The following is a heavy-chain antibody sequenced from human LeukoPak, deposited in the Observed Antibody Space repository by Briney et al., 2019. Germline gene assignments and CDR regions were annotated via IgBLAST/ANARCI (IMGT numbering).Heavy chain of an antibody. D-gene: IGHD3-9*01. CDR1: GYTFTGYY. V-gene: IGHV1-2*02. Sequence: WASVKVSCKASGYTFTGYYMHWVRQAPGQGLEWMGWINPNSGGTNYAQKFQGRVTMTRDTSISTAYMELSRLRSDDTAVYYCATTKHFDWLGVDLTWFDPWGQGTLVTVSS. CDR3: ATTKHFDWLGVDLTWFDP. J-gene: IGHJ5*02. CDR2: INPNSGGT.